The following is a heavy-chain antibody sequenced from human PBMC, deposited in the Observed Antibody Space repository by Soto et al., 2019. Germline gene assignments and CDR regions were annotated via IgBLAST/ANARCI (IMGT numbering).Heavy chain of an antibody. J-gene: IGHJ4*02. CDR1: GLSLSTSGVG. CDR3: AHIFFYGSVVAVDFHF. D-gene: IGHD3-10*01. V-gene: IGHV2-5*02. CDR2: IFWDDNK. Sequence: QITLKESGPSLVKPTQTLTLTCTFSGLSLSTSGVGVGWIRQPPGKALEWLALIFWDDNKRYSPSLKSRLTNTKDNSKSQVVLTVISMDPLDTATYFCAHIFFYGSVVAVDFHFCGQGTLVTGSS.